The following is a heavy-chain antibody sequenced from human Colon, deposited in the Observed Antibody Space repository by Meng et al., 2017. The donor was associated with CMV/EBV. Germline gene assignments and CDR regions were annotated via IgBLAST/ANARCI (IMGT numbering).Heavy chain of an antibody. Sequence: SGPRLVMPSETVSLTCVGSGDSVSTKGAAWNWLRQSSSRGLEWLGRTYYRSKWNTDYALSVRSRISIKADTAKNQFSLQLNSVTPEDTAVYYCARDLKWVPGGYFDLWGRGTLVTVSS. V-gene: IGHV6-1*02. J-gene: IGHJ2*01. CDR1: GDSVSTKGAA. CDR3: ARDLKWVPGGYFDL. CDR2: TYYRSKWNT. D-gene: IGHD1-26*01.